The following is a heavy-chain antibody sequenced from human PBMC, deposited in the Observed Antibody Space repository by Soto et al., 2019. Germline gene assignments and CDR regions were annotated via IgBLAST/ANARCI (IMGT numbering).Heavy chain of an antibody. CDR1: GGSISIYY. V-gene: IGHV4-59*01. CDR2: IYYSGST. Sequence: SETLSLTCTVSGGSISIYYWSWIRQPPGKGLEWIGYIYYSGSTNYNPSLKSRVTISVDTSKNQFSLKLSSVTAADTAVYYCARSRGIAAAGPHYFDYCGQGTLVTVSS. J-gene: IGHJ4*02. D-gene: IGHD6-13*01. CDR3: ARSRGIAAAGPHYFDY.